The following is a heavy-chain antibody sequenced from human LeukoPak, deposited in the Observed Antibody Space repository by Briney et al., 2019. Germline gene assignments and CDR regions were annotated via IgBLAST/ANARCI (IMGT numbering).Heavy chain of an antibody. CDR1: GGSISSYY. D-gene: IGHD5-12*01. CDR3: ASDLGDSGYDGGRWYYGMDV. Sequence: SETLSLTCTVSGGSISSYYWSWIRQPAGKGLEWIGRIYTSGSTNYNPSLKSRVTMSVDTSRNQFSLKLSSVTAADTAVYYCASDLGDSGYDGGRWYYGMDVWGQGTMVTVSS. V-gene: IGHV4-4*07. J-gene: IGHJ6*02. CDR2: IYTSGST.